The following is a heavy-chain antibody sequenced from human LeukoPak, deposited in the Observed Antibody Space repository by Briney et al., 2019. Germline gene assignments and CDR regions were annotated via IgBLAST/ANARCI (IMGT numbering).Heavy chain of an antibody. CDR2: INHSGST. Sequence: SETLSLTCAVYGGSFSGYYWSWICQPPGKGLEWIGEINHSGSTNYNPSLKSRVTISVDTSKNQFSLKLSSVTAADTAVYYCARGRAVARYWGQGTLVTVSS. CDR3: ARGRAVARY. J-gene: IGHJ4*02. V-gene: IGHV4-34*01. CDR1: GGSFSGYY. D-gene: IGHD6-19*01.